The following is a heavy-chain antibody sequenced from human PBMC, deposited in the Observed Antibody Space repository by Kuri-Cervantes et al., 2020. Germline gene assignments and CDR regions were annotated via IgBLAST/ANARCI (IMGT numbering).Heavy chain of an antibody. CDR3: ARDWDRTTLYYYYGMDV. Sequence: LSLTCAASGFTFSSYGMHWVRQAPGKGLEWVAVIWYDGSNKYYADSVKGRFTISRDNSRDTLYLQMNSLRAEDTAVYYCARDWDRTTLYYYYGMDVWGQGTTVTVSS. V-gene: IGHV3-33*01. CDR2: IWYDGSNK. J-gene: IGHJ6*02. D-gene: IGHD1-14*01. CDR1: GFTFSSYG.